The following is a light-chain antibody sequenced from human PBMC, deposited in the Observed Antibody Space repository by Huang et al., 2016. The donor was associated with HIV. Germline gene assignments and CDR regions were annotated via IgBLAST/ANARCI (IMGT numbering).Light chain of an antibody. V-gene: IGKV4-1*01. Sequence: DIVMTQSPDSLAVSLGERATINCKSSQSVLDNSNNKNCLAWFQQKPGQPPKLLIYWASSREAGVPDRFSGSGSGTDFTLTSSSLQAEDVAVYYCHQYYNTPYTFGQGTKLEIK. CDR1: QSVLDNSNNKNC. CDR2: WAS. CDR3: HQYYNTPYT. J-gene: IGKJ2*01.